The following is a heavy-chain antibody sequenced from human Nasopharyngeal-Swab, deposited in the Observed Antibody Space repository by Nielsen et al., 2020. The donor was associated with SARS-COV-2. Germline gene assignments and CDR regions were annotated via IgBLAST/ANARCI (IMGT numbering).Heavy chain of an antibody. J-gene: IGHJ4*02. CDR3: ARLPHRDTAMVKAVVLDY. D-gene: IGHD5-18*01. CDR2: INHSGST. CDR1: GGSFSGYY. V-gene: IGHV4-34*01. Sequence: SETLSLTCAVYGGSFSGYYWSWIRQPPGKGLEWIGKINHSGSTNYNPSLKSRVTISVDTSKNQFSLKLSSVTAADTAVYYCARLPHRDTAMVKAVVLDYWGQGTLVTVSS.